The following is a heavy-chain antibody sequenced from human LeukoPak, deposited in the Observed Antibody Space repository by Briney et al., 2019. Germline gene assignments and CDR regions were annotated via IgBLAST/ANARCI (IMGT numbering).Heavy chain of an antibody. CDR3: ARGRIAAAGTGPYYYYSMDV. J-gene: IGHJ6*02. D-gene: IGHD6-13*01. CDR1: GGSFSGYY. Sequence: SETLSLTCAVYGGSFSGYYWSWIRQPPGKGLEWIGEINHSGSTNYNPSLKSRVTISVDTSKNQFSLKLSSVTAADTAVYYCARGRIAAAGTGPYYYYSMDVWGQGTTVTVSS. CDR2: INHSGST. V-gene: IGHV4-34*01.